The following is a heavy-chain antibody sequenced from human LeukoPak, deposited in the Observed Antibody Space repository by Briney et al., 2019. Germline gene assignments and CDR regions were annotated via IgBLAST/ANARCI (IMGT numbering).Heavy chain of an antibody. CDR1: GGSISSYY. V-gene: IGHV4-4*07. D-gene: IGHD3-22*01. Sequence: PSETLSLTCTVSGGSISSYYWSWIRQPAGKGLEWIGRIYTSGSTNYNPSLKSRVTISVDTSKNQFSLKLSSVTAADTAVYYCARGTTYNQYYYDSTAYYSFDYWGQGTLVTVSS. CDR2: IYTSGST. J-gene: IGHJ4*02. CDR3: ARGTTYNQYYYDSTAYYSFDY.